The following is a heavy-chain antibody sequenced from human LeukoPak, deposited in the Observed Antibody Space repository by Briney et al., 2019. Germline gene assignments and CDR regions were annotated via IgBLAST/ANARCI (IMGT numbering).Heavy chain of an antibody. CDR2: IIPIFGTA. J-gene: IGHJ2*01. CDR1: GGTFGSYV. CDR3: AEEGDTTLVKGYFDL. Sequence: SVKVSCKASGGTFGSYVISWVRQAPGQGLEWMGGIIPIFGTAHYAQKFQGRLTITADESTSTVYMEMSSLKTEDTAMYYCAEEGDTTLVKGYFDLWGRGTLVTVSA. D-gene: IGHD5-18*01. V-gene: IGHV1-69*01.